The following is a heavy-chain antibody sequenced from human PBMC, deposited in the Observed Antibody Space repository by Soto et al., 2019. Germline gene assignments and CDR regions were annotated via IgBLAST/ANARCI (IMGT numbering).Heavy chain of an antibody. CDR3: ATGGHSGYDWVGYYGMDV. V-gene: IGHV5-51*01. CDR1: GYSFTTYW. D-gene: IGHD5-12*01. CDR2: IYPGDSDT. Sequence: PGESLKISCKGSGYSFTTYWIGWVRQMPGKGLEWMGIIYPGDSDTSYSPSFQGQVTISADKSISTAYLQWSSLKASDTAMYYCATGGHSGYDWVGYYGMDVWGQGTTVTVSS. J-gene: IGHJ6*02.